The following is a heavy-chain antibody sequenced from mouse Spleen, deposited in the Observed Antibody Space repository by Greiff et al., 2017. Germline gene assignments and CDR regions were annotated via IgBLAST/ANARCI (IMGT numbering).Heavy chain of an antibody. CDR3: ARHSSSYHDY. J-gene: IGHJ2*01. D-gene: IGHD2-10*01. CDR1: GFTFSSYG. V-gene: IGHV5-6*01. CDR2: ISSGGSYT. Sequence: EVQGVESGGDLVKPGGSLKLSCAASGFTFSSYGMSWVRQTPDKRLEWVATISSGGSYTYYPDSVKGRFTISRDNAKNTLYLQMSSLKSEDTAMYYCARHSSSYHDYWGQGTTLTVSS.